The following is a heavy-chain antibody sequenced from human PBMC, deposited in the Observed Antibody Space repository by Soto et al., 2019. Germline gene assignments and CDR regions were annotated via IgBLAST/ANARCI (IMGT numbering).Heavy chain of an antibody. D-gene: IGHD2-2*02. J-gene: IGHJ4*02. CDR3: TTGQLLYGYFDY. CDR1: GFTFSNAW. V-gene: IGHV3-15*01. CDR2: IKSKTDGGTT. Sequence: GGSLRLSCAASGFTFSNAWMSWVRQAPGKGLEWVGRIKSKTDGGTTDYAAPVKGRFTISRDDSKNTLYLQMNSLKTEDTAVYYCTTGQLLYGYFDYWGQGTLVTVSS.